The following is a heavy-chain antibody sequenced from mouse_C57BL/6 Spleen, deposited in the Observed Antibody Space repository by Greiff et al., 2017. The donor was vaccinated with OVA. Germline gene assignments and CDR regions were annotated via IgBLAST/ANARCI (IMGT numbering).Heavy chain of an antibody. J-gene: IGHJ1*03. V-gene: IGHV1-82*01. CDR2: IYPGDGDT. CDR3: APFHGSSYGYFDV. Sequence: QVQLKQSGPELVKPGASVKISCKASGYAFSSSWMNWVKQRPGKGLEWIGRIYPGDGDTNYNGKFKGKATLTADKSSSTAYMQLSSLTSEDSAVYFCAPFHGSSYGYFDVWGTGTTVTVSS. D-gene: IGHD1-1*01. CDR1: GYAFSSSW.